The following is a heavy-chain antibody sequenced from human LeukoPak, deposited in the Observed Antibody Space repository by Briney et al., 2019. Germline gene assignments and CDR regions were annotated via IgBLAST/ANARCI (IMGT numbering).Heavy chain of an antibody. Sequence: SETLSLTCTVSGVSISTSRYYWGWIRQPPGKGLEWIGSIYYSGRTYYNPSLKSRVTISVDTSKNQFSLKLSSVTAANTAVYYCARLSNYFGSGSYYSPGYYFDYWGQGTLVTVSS. CDR1: GVSISTSRYY. D-gene: IGHD3-10*01. J-gene: IGHJ4*02. CDR2: IYYSGRT. CDR3: ARLSNYFGSGSYYSPGYYFDY. V-gene: IGHV4-39*01.